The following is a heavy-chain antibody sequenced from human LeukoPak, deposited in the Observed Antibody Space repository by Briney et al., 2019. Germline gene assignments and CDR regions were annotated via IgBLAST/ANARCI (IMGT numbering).Heavy chain of an antibody. CDR1: GYSFTNYR. D-gene: IGHD2-2*01. V-gene: IGHV5-51*01. J-gene: IGHJ4*02. CDR3: ARRAACGSTSCYPDY. CDR2: IDPGDSDT. Sequence: GESLKISCQVSGYSFTNYRIGWVRQMPGKGLEWMGSIDPGDSDTRYSPSFQGQVTISADKSISTAYLQWSSLKASDTAMYYCARRAACGSTSCYPDYWGQGTLVTVSS.